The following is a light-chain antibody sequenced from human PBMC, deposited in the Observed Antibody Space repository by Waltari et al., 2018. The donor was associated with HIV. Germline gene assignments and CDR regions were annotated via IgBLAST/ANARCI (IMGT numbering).Light chain of an antibody. CDR2: EVT. V-gene: IGLV2-8*01. Sequence: QSALTQPPSASGSPGQSVTISCTGTRSDIGGYNYVSWYQQHPGKAPKRIIYEVTKRPSGLPNRFSGSKSGNTASLTVSGLQAEDEADYYCVSYAGSNTVIFGGGTRLTVL. CDR3: VSYAGSNTVI. J-gene: IGLJ2*01. CDR1: RSDIGGYNY.